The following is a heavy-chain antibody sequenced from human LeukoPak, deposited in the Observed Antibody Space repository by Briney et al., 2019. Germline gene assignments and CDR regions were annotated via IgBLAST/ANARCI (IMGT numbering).Heavy chain of an antibody. D-gene: IGHD4-23*01. CDR2: IIPIFGTA. Sequence: ASVKVSCKASGGTFSSYAISWVRQAPGQGLEWMGGIIPIFGTANYAQKFQGRVTITTDESTSTAYMELNSLRSEDTAVYYCASRLRWPTGLYYMDVWGKGTTVTVSS. CDR1: GGTFSSYA. CDR3: ASRLRWPTGLYYMDV. V-gene: IGHV1-69*05. J-gene: IGHJ6*03.